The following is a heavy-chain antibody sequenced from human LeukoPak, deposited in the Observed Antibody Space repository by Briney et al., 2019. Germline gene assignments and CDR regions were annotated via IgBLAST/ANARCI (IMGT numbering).Heavy chain of an antibody. Sequence: PGGSLRLSCTASGXTFSGYWMNWVRQAPGKGLVWVSRIGSDGGSTTYADSVKGRFTISRDNAKNTLYLQMTSLRAEDTAVYYCARGGSGNFYYWGQGTLVTVSS. V-gene: IGHV3-74*03. CDR2: IGSDGGST. CDR3: ARGGSGNFYY. J-gene: IGHJ4*02. CDR1: GXTFSGYW. D-gene: IGHD1-26*01.